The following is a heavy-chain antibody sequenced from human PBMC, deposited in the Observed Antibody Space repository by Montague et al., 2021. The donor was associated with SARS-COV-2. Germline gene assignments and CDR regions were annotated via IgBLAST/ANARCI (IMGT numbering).Heavy chain of an antibody. V-gene: IGHV4-39*07. D-gene: IGHD5-24*01. CDR1: GGSISSGSYY. CDR2: IYYSGST. CDR3: AREGTPLEMATIDYYGMDV. J-gene: IGHJ6*02. Sequence: SETLSLTCTVSGGSISSGSYYWGWIRQPPGKGLEWIGSIYYSGSTYYNPSLKSRVTISVDTSKNQFSLKLSSVTAADTAVYYCAREGTPLEMATIDYYGMDVWGQGTTVTVSS.